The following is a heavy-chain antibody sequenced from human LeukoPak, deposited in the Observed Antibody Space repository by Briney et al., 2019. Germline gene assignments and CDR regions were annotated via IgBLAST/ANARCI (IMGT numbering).Heavy chain of an antibody. V-gene: IGHV3-7*01. CDR1: GFTFSDYY. CDR3: ARAGLWPVDY. D-gene: IGHD4/OR15-4a*01. J-gene: IGHJ4*02. CDR2: IKQDGIVR. Sequence: GGSLRLSCAASGFTFSDYYMSWVRQAPGKGLEWVAIIKQDGIVRYSVDSVKGRFTTSRDNAKNSLYLQMNSLRAEDTAVYYCARAGLWPVDYWGQGTLVTVSS.